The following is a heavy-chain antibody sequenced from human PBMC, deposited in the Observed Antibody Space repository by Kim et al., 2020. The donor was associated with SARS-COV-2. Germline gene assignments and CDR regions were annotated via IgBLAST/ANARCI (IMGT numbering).Heavy chain of an antibody. Sequence: SETLSLICAVYGGSFNDYYWAWIRQPPGKGLEWIGEINHSGTTNYNPSLRSRVTISVDTSKNQFSLKLSSVTAADTAVYYCAGGQDVDSVRYGGMDVWGQETPVTVSS. CDR1: GGSFNDYY. D-gene: IGHD3-16*02. CDR2: INHSGTT. J-gene: IGHJ6*02. CDR3: AGGQDVDSVRYGGMDV. V-gene: IGHV4-34*01.